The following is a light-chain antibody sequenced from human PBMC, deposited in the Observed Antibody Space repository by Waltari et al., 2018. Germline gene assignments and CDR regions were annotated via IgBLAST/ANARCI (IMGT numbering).Light chain of an antibody. V-gene: IGKV3-15*01. CDR1: QSVSTH. CDR2: GAS. Sequence: EIVMTQSPATLSVSPGERATLSCRASQSVSTHLAWYQQKAGQAPRLLIYGASTRASEIPARFSGSGSGTEFTLNISSLQSEDFAVYYCHQYDNWPPVTFGQGTRLEIK. J-gene: IGKJ5*01. CDR3: HQYDNWPPVT.